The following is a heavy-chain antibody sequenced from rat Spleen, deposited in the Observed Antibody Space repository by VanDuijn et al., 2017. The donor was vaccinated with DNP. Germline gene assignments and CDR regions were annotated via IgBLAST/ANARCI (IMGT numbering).Heavy chain of an antibody. V-gene: IGHV5-7*01. J-gene: IGHJ2*01. Sequence: EVQLVESGGGLVQPGGSLKLSCAASGFTFSDYNMAWVRQAPKKGLEWVAAIIYDGSITYYGDSVKGRFTISRDNTKSTQFLQMDSLRSEDTATYYCARQGRALDYWGQGVMVTVSS. CDR1: GFTFSDYN. CDR3: ARQGRALDY. CDR2: IIYDGSIT. D-gene: IGHD4-1*01.